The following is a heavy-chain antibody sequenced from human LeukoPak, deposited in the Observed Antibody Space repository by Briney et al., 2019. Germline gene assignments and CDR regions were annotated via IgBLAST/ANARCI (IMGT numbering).Heavy chain of an antibody. CDR3: ARESDYYGSGSPHYCYYGMDV. V-gene: IGHV3-21*01. CDR2: ISSSSSYI. Sequence: PGGSLRLSCAASGFTFSSYSMNWVRQAPGKGLEWVSSISSSSSYIYYADSVKGRFTISRDNAKNSLYLQMNSLIAEDTAVYYCARESDYYGSGSPHYCYYGMDVWGQGTTVTVSS. D-gene: IGHD3-10*01. J-gene: IGHJ6*02. CDR1: GFTFSSYS.